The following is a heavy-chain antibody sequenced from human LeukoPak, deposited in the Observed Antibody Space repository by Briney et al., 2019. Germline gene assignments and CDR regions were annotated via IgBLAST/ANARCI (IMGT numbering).Heavy chain of an antibody. D-gene: IGHD3-10*01. CDR2: ISSSSSYI. J-gene: IGHJ4*02. V-gene: IGHV3-21*01. CDR1: GFTFSSYS. Sequence: GGSLRLSCAASGFTFSSYSMNWVRQAPGKGLEWVSSISSSSSYIYHADSVKGRFTISRDNAKNSLYLQMNSLRAEDTAVYYCARGGVSGSYYFDYWGQGTLVTVSS. CDR3: ARGGVSGSYYFDY.